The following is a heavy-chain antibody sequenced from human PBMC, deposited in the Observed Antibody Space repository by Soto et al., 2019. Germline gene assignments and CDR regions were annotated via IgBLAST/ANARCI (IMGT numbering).Heavy chain of an antibody. D-gene: IGHD5-12*01. V-gene: IGHV3-33*01. CDR2: IWYDGRNN. Sequence: GGSLRLSCSASGFTFSDYGMHWVRQAPGKGLEGVAVIWYDGRNNFYADSVKGRFTISRDNSKTTLYLQMNSLGAEDTAVYYCARDVYEVEPYVDDCGQGNLVTFS. CDR3: ARDVYEVEPYVDD. CDR1: GFTFSDYG. J-gene: IGHJ4*02.